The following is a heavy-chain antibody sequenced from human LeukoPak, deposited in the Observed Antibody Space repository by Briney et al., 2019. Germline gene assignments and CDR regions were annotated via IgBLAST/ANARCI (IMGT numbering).Heavy chain of an antibody. J-gene: IGHJ3*02. Sequence: SETLSLTCTVSGGSISSFYWSWFYWSWIRQPPGKGLEWIGYIYFSGSTNYNPSLKSRVTISVDTSKNQFSLKLSSVTAADTAVYYCARGPDMGGDAFDIWGQGTMVTVSS. CDR2: IYFSGST. CDR1: GGSISSFY. V-gene: IGHV4-59*12. D-gene: IGHD1-26*01. CDR3: ARGPDMGGDAFDI.